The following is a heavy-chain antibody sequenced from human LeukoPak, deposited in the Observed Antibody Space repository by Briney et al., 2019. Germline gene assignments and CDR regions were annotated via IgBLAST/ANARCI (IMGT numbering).Heavy chain of an antibody. CDR3: AKDDTGIGDTAMDY. CDR1: GFTFSSYG. V-gene: IGHV3-33*06. D-gene: IGHD5-18*01. CDR2: IWYDGSNK. J-gene: IGHJ4*02. Sequence: GGFLRLSCAASGFTFSSYGMHWVRQAPGKGLEWVAVIWYDGSNKYYADSVKGRFTISRDNSKNTLYLQMNSLRAEDTAVYYCAKDDTGIGDTAMDYWGQGTLVTVSS.